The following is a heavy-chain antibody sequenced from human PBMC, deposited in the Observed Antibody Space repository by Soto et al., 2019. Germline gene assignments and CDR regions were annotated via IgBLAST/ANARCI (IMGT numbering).Heavy chain of an antibody. CDR3: ARLRIATNNYKWLDP. J-gene: IGHJ5*02. D-gene: IGHD2-21*01. CDR2: IYVTGAV. V-gene: IGHV4-31*03. Sequence: SQTRSLTCSVSGAALNSGSYFLSRIRHVPGKGLEWLGHIYVTGAVDYNPSLSDRITISQQTSERQFSLNLTLVTAADTAVYYCARLRIATNNYKWLDPWGQGTLVTVSS. CDR1: GAALNSGSYF.